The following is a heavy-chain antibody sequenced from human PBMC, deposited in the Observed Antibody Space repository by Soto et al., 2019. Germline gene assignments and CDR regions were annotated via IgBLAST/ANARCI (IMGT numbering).Heavy chain of an antibody. CDR2: IWYDGSNK. D-gene: IGHD6-13*01. CDR3: ARYSSSKASLQH. J-gene: IGHJ1*01. Sequence: GGSLRLSCAASGFTFSSYGMHWVRQAPGKGLEWVAVIWYDGSNKYYADSVKGRFTISRDNSKNTLYLQMNSLRAEDTAVYYCARYSSSKASLQHWGQGTLVTVSS. CDR1: GFTFSSYG. V-gene: IGHV3-33*01.